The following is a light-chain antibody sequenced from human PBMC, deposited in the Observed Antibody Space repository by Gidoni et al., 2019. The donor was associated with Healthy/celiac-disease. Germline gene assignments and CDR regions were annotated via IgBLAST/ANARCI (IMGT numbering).Light chain of an antibody. J-gene: IGKJ2*01. CDR2: LGS. CDR3: MQALQTPYT. CDR1: QSLLHSNGYNY. V-gene: IGKV2-28*01. Sequence: DIVMTQSPLSLPVTPGEPASISCRSSQSLLHSNGYNYLDWYLQKPGQSPQLLIYLGSNRASGVPDRFSGSGSGTDFTLKISRVEAEDVEVYYCMQALQTPYTFGQXTKLEIK.